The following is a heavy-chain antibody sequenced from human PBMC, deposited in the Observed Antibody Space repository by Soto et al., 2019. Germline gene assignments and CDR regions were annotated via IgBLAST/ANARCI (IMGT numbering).Heavy chain of an antibody. CDR1: GLSLTTTGVG. J-gene: IGHJ6*02. V-gene: IGHV2-5*02. CDR3: VQSRCGGDCLQSYSSHSYYGLDV. D-gene: IGHD2-21*02. CDR2: IYWDDDK. Sequence: QITLKESGPTLVKPTQTLTLTCTFSGLSLTTTGVGVGWIRQPPGKALEWLALIYWDDDKRYSPSLKSRLTSTKDTSNNQVVLTRTNMDPVDTATYYCVQSRCGGDCLQSYSSHSYYGLDVWGQGTTVTVSS.